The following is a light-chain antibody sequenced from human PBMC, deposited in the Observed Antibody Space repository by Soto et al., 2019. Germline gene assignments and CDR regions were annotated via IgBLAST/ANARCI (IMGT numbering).Light chain of an antibody. V-gene: IGKV1-9*01. Sequence: IQLTQSPSSLSASVGDRVTITCRASQGIRSYLAWYQQKPGKAPKLLIYAASTLQSGVPSRFSGSGSGTDFTLTNSSLQHEDFDTYYCQQLNSYHPTIGAGTKV. CDR3: QQLNSYHPT. CDR1: QGIRSY. CDR2: AAS. J-gene: IGKJ4*01.